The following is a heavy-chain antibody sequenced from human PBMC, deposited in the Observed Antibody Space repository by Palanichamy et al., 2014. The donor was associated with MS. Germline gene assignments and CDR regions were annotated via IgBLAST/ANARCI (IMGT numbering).Heavy chain of an antibody. Sequence: HVQLVQSGPEVKKPGASVKVSCKASGYTFTAYYMHWVRQAPGQGPEWMGWINPNSGGTYYEQKFQGRVTMTRDTSISTAYMELSRLRSDDSAVYYCAISTIQGIPTQTFDYWGQGTLVTVSS. CDR2: INPNSGGT. D-gene: IGHD3-3*01. J-gene: IGHJ4*02. CDR1: GYTFTAYY. CDR3: AISTIQGIPTQTFDY. V-gene: IGHV1-2*02.